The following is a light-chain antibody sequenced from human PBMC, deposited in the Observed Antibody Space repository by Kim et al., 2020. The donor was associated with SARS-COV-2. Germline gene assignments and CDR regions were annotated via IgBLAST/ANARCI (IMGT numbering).Light chain of an antibody. CDR3: QQYGSPPET. CDR2: GAS. J-gene: IGKJ1*01. V-gene: IGKV3-20*01. CDR1: QSVDSNY. Sequence: IVLTQSPGTLSLSPGERATLSCRASQSVDSNYLAWYQQKTGQAPRLLIYGASTGATGIPDRFSGSGSGTDFTLTISRLEPEDFAVYYCQQYGSPPETFGQGTKVDIK.